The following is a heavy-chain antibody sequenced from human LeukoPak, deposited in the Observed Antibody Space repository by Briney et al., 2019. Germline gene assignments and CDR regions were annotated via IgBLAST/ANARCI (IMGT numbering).Heavy chain of an antibody. J-gene: IGHJ4*02. Sequence: KPSETLSLTCTVSGGSISSSSYYWGWIRQPPGKGLEWIGSIYYSGSTYYNPSLKSRVTISVDTSKNQFSLKLSSVTAADTAVYYCAGLGFKQLSFDYWGQGTLVTVSS. CDR3: AGLGFKQLSFDY. D-gene: IGHD5-18*01. V-gene: IGHV4-39*01. CDR2: IYYSGST. CDR1: GGSISSSSYY.